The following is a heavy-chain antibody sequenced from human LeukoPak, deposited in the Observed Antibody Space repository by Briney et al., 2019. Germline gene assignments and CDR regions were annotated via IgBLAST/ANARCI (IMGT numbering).Heavy chain of an antibody. CDR2: IKPDGSEK. J-gene: IGHJ5*02. CDR3: ARESACGTTNCLAPADWLDP. D-gene: IGHD2-2*01. CDR1: GFTFSSYA. V-gene: IGHV3-7*01. Sequence: GGSLRLSCAASGFTFSSYAMSWVRQAPGKGLEWVANIKPDGSEKYYVDSVKGRFTTSRDNAKNSLYLLMNSLRAEDTAVYSCARESACGTTNCLAPADWLDPWGQGTLLIVSS.